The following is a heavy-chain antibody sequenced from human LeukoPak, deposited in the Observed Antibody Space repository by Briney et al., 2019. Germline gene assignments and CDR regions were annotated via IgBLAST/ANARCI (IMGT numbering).Heavy chain of an antibody. CDR1: GFTFSSYG. CDR2: ISYDGSNK. V-gene: IGHV3-30*18. CDR3: AKEGEGRATMIVVALDY. D-gene: IGHD3-22*01. J-gene: IGHJ4*02. Sequence: GGSLRLSCAASGFTFSSYGMHWVRQAPGKGLEWVAVISYDGSNKYYADSVKGRFTISRDNSKNTLYLQMNSLRAEDTAVYYCAKEGEGRATMIVVALDYWGQGTLVTVSS.